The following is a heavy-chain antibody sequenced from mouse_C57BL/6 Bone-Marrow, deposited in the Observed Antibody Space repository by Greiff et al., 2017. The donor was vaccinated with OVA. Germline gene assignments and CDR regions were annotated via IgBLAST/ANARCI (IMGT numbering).Heavy chain of an antibody. CDR1: GYSFTGYF. Sequence: VQLQQSGPELVKPGASVKISCKASGYSFTGYFMHWVIQSHGKSLEWIGRINPCNGDTFYNQKFKGQATLNVDTSSNTANMQLQSLTTEDSAVFYYERRRVDYWGQGTTLTVSS. CDR2: INPCNGDT. CDR3: ERRRVDY. J-gene: IGHJ2*01. V-gene: IGHV1-20*01.